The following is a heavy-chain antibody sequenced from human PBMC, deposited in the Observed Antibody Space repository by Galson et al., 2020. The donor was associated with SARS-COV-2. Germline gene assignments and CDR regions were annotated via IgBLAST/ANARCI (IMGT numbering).Heavy chain of an antibody. Sequence: GGSLRLSCAASGFTFSSYAMSWVRQAPGKGLEWVSAISGSGGSTYYADSVKGRFTISRDNSKNTLYLQMNSLRAEDTAVYYCAKVQGSSSWIEYFQHWGQGTLVTVSS. D-gene: IGHD6-13*01. J-gene: IGHJ1*01. CDR1: GFTFSSYA. V-gene: IGHV3-23*01. CDR2: ISGSGGST. CDR3: AKVQGSSSWIEYFQH.